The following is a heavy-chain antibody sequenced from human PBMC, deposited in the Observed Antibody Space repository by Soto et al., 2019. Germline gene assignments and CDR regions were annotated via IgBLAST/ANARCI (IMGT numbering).Heavy chain of an antibody. V-gene: IGHV4-61*08. J-gene: IGHJ4*02. CDR1: GGSISSGGYS. Sequence: SETLSLTCAVSGGSISSGGYSWSWIRQPPGKGLEWIGFIYYAGSTKYNPSLNSRVTISVDTSKNQFSLKLSSVTAADTAVYYCARRYGGTFDYWGQGTLVTVSS. CDR2: IYYAGST. CDR3: ARRYGGTFDY. D-gene: IGHD2-15*01.